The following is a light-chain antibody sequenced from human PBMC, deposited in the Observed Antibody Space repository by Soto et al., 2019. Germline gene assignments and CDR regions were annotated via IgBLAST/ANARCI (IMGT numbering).Light chain of an antibody. CDR2: DAS. Sequence: EIVLTQSPATLSLSPGERATLSCRASQSVSSYLAWYQQKPGQAPRLLIYDASSRATGIPARFSGSGSWTDFTLTISSLEPEDFAVYYCQQRSNWLTFGGGTKVEI. CDR1: QSVSSY. J-gene: IGKJ4*01. V-gene: IGKV3-11*01. CDR3: QQRSNWLT.